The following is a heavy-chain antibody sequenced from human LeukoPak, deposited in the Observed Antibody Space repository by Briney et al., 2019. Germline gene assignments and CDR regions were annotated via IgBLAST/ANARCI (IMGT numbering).Heavy chain of an antibody. Sequence: SETLSLTCTVSGDSISSGSYYWSWSRRPAGEGLEWIWRIYTSGSTNYNPSLKSRVTISVDTSKNQFSLKLSSVTAADTAVYYCARDLGSSSLGYSDYWGQGTLVTVSS. CDR2: IYTSGST. CDR1: GDSISSGSYY. D-gene: IGHD6-6*01. V-gene: IGHV4-61*02. CDR3: ARDLGSSSLGYSDY. J-gene: IGHJ4*02.